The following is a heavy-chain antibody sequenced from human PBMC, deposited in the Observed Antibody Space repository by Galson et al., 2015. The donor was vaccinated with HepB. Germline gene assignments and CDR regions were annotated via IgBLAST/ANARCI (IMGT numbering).Heavy chain of an antibody. V-gene: IGHV4-34*01. CDR1: GRSFSGYY. CDR3: ARRWQWLNWFDP. Sequence: SETLSLTCAVYGRSFSGYYWSWIRQPPGKGLEWIGEINHSGSTNYNSSLKSRVTMSVDTSKNQFFLKLSSVAAADTAIYYCARRWQWLNWFDPWGQGILVTVSS. D-gene: IGHD6-19*01. CDR2: INHSGST. J-gene: IGHJ5*02.